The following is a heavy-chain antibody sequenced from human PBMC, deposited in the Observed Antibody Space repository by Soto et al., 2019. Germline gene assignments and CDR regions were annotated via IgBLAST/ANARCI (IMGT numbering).Heavy chain of an antibody. Sequence: QVQLVESGGGVVQPGRSLRLSCAASGFTFSSYAMHWVRQAPGKGLEWVAVISYDGSNKYYADSVKGRFTISRDNSKNTLYLQLYSLRAEDTAVYYCARAGSILCDSSGDYYERDWYFDRWGRGTLVTVSA. J-gene: IGHJ2*01. D-gene: IGHD3-22*01. CDR2: ISYDGSNK. V-gene: IGHV3-30-3*01. CDR3: ARAGSILCDSSGDYYERDWYFDR. CDR1: GFTFSSYA.